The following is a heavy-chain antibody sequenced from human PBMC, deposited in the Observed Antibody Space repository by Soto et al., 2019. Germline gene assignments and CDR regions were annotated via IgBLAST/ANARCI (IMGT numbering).Heavy chain of an antibody. CDR2: IYHSGST. CDR1: GGSISSGGYS. J-gene: IGHJ4*02. D-gene: IGHD2-8*01. CDR3: ARVNGADRGGFDY. V-gene: IGHV4-30-2*01. Sequence: TLSLTCAVSGGSISSGGYSWSWIRQPPGKGLEWIGYIYHSGSTYYNPSLKSRVTISVDRSKNQFSLKLSSVTAADTAVYYCARVNGADRGGFDYWGQGTLVTVSS.